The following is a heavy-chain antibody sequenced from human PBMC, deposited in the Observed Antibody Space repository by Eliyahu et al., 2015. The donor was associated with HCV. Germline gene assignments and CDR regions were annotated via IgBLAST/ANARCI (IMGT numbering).Heavy chain of an antibody. J-gene: IGHJ4*02. V-gene: IGHV2-70*17. CDR3: ARIYGTGTYFNGYFDF. D-gene: IGHD3-10*01. CDR1: GXSLSTSXPS. CDR2: IDWADYK. Sequence: QVTLRESGPALVKPTQTLTLTCTXSGXSLSTSXPSVSWIRPPPGKALXWLAXIDWADYKFYSASLKTRLTISKDTSNNRVVLIMTNMGPVDTATYYCARIYGTGTYFNGYFDFWGQGTPVTVSS.